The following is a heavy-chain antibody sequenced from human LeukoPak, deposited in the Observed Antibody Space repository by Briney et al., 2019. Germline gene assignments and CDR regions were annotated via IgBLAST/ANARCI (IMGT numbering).Heavy chain of an antibody. CDR2: IRSKAYGGTT. V-gene: IGHV3-49*03. CDR1: GFTFGDYA. J-gene: IGHJ4*02. CDR3: TRGGEGRAYCGGDCYFGY. Sequence: PGRSLRLSCTASGFTFGDYAMSWFRQAPGKGLEWVGFIRSKAYGGTTEYAASVKGRFTISRDDSKSIAYLQMNSLKTEDTAVYYCTRGGEGRAYCGGDCYFGYWGQGTLVTVSS. D-gene: IGHD2-21*02.